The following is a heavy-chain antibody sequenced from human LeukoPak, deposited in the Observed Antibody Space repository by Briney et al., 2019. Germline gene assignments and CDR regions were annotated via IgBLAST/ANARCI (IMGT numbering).Heavy chain of an antibody. J-gene: IGHJ4*02. CDR1: GFTFNRYW. D-gene: IGHD6-13*01. Sequence: GGSLRLSCAASGFTFNRYWMSWVRQAPGKGLEYVAIIKQDGSEKYYVDSVKGRFTISRDNAKNSLYLQMNSLRAEDTAVYYCAREDQYSSSWTHWGQGTLVTVSS. V-gene: IGHV3-7*01. CDR3: AREDQYSSSWTH. CDR2: IKQDGSEK.